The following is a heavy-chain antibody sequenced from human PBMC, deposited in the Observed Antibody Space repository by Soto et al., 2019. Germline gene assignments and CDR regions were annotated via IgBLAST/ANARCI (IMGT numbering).Heavy chain of an antibody. Sequence: PSQTLSLTCAISGDSVSSNSAAWNWIRQSPSRGLEWLGRTYYRSKWYNDYAVSVKSRITINPDTSKNQFSLQLNSVTPEDTAVYYCARDRIAARVYYYYGMDVWGQGTTVTVSS. V-gene: IGHV6-1*01. CDR2: TYYRSKWYN. D-gene: IGHD6-25*01. CDR1: GDSVSSNSAA. J-gene: IGHJ6*02. CDR3: ARDRIAARVYYYYGMDV.